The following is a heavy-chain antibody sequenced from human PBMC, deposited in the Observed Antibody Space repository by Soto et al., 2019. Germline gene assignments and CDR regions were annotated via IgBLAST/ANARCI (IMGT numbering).Heavy chain of an antibody. CDR3: ARDSGYCSRTSCNNWFDP. V-gene: IGHV1-2*04. J-gene: IGHJ5*02. CDR2: INPNSGGT. CDR1: GYPFTGYY. Sequence: ASVKVSCKASGYPFTGYYMHWVRQAPGQGLEWMGWINPNSGGTNYAQKFQGWVTMTRDTSISTAYMELSRLRSDDTAVYYCARDSGYCSRTSCNNWFDPWGPGNPVTVSS. D-gene: IGHD2-2*01.